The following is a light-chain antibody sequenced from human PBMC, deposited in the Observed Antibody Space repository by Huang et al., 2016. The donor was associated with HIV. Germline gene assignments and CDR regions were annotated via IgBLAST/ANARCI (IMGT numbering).Light chain of an antibody. V-gene: IGKV1-39*01. CDR3: QQSYRTPDT. Sequence: DIQMTQSPSSLSASVGDRVTITCRASQSITTSLNWYQQRTGKAPKLRIYDASTLQIGVPSRFSGSGSGTDFTLTISSLQPEDFATYHCQQSYRTPDTFGQGTKVEIK. J-gene: IGKJ1*01. CDR2: DAS. CDR1: QSITTS.